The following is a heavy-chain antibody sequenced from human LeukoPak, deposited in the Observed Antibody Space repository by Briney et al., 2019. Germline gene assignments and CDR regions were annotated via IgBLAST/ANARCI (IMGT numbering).Heavy chain of an antibody. V-gene: IGHV3-33*01. Sequence: PGGSLRLSCAASGFXFSTYGMHWVRQAPGKGLEWVAVIWSDGSNKYYADSVKGRFTISRDNSKNTLYLQMNSLRAEDTAVYYCARASGAFDYWGQGTLATVSS. CDR1: GFXFSTYG. CDR2: IWSDGSNK. J-gene: IGHJ4*02. CDR3: ARASGAFDY.